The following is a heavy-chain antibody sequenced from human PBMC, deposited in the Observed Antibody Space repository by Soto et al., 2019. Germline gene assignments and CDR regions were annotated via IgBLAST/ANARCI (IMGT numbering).Heavy chain of an antibody. CDR2: FDPEDGKT. V-gene: IGHV1-24*01. Sequence: ASVKVSCKVSGYTLTELSIHWVRQAPGKGLEWMGGFDPEDGKTVYAQKSQGRVTMTEDTSTDTAYMELSSLRSEDTAVYYCARDGEANISPFDYWGQGTLVTVSS. CDR3: ARDGEANISPFDY. D-gene: IGHD3-10*01. CDR1: GYTLTELS. J-gene: IGHJ4*02.